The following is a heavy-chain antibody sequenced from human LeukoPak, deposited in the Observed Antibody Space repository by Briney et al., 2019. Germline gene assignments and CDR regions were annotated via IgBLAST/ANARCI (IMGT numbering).Heavy chain of an antibody. CDR1: GGSITSSTYY. CDR2: FYNSGTT. Sequence: PSETLSLTCTVSGGSITSSTYYWGWIRQTPGKGLEWIGSFYNSGTTYYTPSLKSRVTISVDTSKSQFSLKLSSVTAADTAVYYCARGLRVRGAHDYWGQGTLVTVSS. V-gene: IGHV4-39*01. CDR3: ARGLRVRGAHDY. D-gene: IGHD3-10*01. J-gene: IGHJ4*02.